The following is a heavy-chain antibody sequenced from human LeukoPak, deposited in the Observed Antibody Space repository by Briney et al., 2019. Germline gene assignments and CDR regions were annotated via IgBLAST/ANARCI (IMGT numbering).Heavy chain of an antibody. CDR1: GASISPYY. J-gene: IGHJ4*02. CDR3: ARVRAVVAYYFDY. CDR2: LYPSGSS. Sequence: PSGTLSLTCTVSGASISPYYWNWIRQPAGKGLEWIGRLYPSGSSDYNPSLKSRVTMSVDTSRNQFSLRVTSVTAADTAIYCARVRAVVAYYFDYWGQGTLVTVSS. D-gene: IGHD6-19*01. V-gene: IGHV4-4*07.